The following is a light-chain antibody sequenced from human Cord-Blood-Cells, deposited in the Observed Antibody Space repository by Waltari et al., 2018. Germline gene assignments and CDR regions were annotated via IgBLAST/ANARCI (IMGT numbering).Light chain of an antibody. CDR1: QGMRSA. Sequence: ATQLTQSPFSLSASEGDRGTITCRESQGMRSALAWYQQNPGKAPMLLIYDASSWESGVPSRFSGSGSGTDFTLTISSLQPEDFAAYYCQQFNSYPCTFGQGTKLEIK. V-gene: IGKV1-13*02. CDR2: DAS. CDR3: QQFNSYPCT. J-gene: IGKJ2*02.